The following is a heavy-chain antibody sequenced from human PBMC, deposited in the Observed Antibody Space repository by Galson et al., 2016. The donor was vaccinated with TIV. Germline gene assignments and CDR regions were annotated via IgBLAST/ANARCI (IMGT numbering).Heavy chain of an antibody. CDR3: AKHSYYDILTGIDY. V-gene: IGHV3-23*01. J-gene: IGHJ4*02. CDR2: ITGGGINT. CDR1: GITFSTYG. Sequence: SLRLSCAASGITFSTYGMSWVRQAPGKGLEWVSGITGGGINTYYAESVKGRFTISRDNSKNTLFLQSHSLRAEDSAIYYCAKHSYYDILTGIDYWGQGTLVAVSS. D-gene: IGHD3-9*01.